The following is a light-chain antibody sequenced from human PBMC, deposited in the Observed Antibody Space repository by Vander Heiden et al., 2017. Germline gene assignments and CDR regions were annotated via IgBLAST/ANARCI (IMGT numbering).Light chain of an antibody. CDR3: HHYFSTWT. J-gene: IGKJ1*01. CDR2: WAS. CDR1: QSIFGTSTNKSH. V-gene: IGKV4-1*01. Sequence: DIVLSQSPPSLAVSLGERATINCKSSQSIFGTSTNKSHLGWYRHNAGQPPELLIYWASTREFGVPDRFSGSGSEADFTLTISSRQADDVALYYWHHYFSTWTFGQWTKVEIK.